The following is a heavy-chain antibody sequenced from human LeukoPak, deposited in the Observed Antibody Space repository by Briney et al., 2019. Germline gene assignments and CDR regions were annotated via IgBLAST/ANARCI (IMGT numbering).Heavy chain of an antibody. J-gene: IGHJ4*02. CDR3: ARRGYSYGLFGY. CDR1: GGSFSGYY. V-gene: IGHV4-34*01. Sequence: SETLSLTCAVYGGSFSGYYWSWIRQPPGKGLEWIGEINHSGSTNYSPSLKSRVTISVDTSKNQFSLKLSSVTAADTAVYYCARRGYSYGLFGYWGQGTLVTVSS. D-gene: IGHD5-18*01. CDR2: INHSGST.